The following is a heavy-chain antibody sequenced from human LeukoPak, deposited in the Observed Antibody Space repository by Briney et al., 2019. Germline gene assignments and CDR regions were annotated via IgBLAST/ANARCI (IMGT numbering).Heavy chain of an antibody. Sequence: PGGSLRLSCAASGFTVSSNYMGWVRHAPGKGLEWVSVLYSGGSTYYADSVKGRFTISRDNSKNTLYLQMNSLRDEDTAVYYCATSPATGNIYFDLWGRGTLVTVSS. CDR1: GFTVSSNY. CDR2: LYSGGST. J-gene: IGHJ2*01. V-gene: IGHV3-66*01. CDR3: ATSPATGNIYFDL. D-gene: IGHD6-13*01.